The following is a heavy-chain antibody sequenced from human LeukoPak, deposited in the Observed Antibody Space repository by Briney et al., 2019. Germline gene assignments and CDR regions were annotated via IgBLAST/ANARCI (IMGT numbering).Heavy chain of an antibody. V-gene: IGHV4-59*01. CDR2: IYYSGST. CDR3: ARRDGYNFDY. D-gene: IGHD5-24*01. CDR1: GGSISSYY. Sequence: SETLSLTCTVSGGSISSYYWSWIRQPPGKGLEWIGHIYYSGSTDYNPSLKSRVTISVDTSKNQFSLKLSSVTAADTAVYYCARRDGYNFDYWGQGTLVTVSS. J-gene: IGHJ4*02.